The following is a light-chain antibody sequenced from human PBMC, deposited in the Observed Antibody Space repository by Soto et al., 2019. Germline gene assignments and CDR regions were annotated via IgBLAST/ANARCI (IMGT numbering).Light chain of an antibody. CDR1: QSVANNH. CDR3: HHYGRSPIFT. V-gene: IGKV3-20*01. CDR2: AAS. Sequence: EVVLTQSPGTLSLSAGERATLSCRASQSVANNHLAWYQQRPGQAPRLLIYAASTRAAGIPDRFSGSGSGTYFTLTISRLEPEDFGVFFCHHYGRSPIFTFGPLTTVD. J-gene: IGKJ3*01.